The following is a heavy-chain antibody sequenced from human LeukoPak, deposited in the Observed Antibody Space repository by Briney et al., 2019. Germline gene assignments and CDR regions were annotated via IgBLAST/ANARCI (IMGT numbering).Heavy chain of an antibody. CDR2: ISSSSSYI. D-gene: IGHD5-18*01. CDR3: ARDQWIQPLTGYYYYYMDV. J-gene: IGHJ6*03. V-gene: IGHV3-21*04. Sequence: GGSLRLSCAASGFTFSSYNMNWVRQAPGKGLEWVSSISSSSSYIYYADSVKDRFTISRDNAKNSLYLQMNSLRAEDTALYYCARDQWIQPLTGYYYYYMDVWGKGTTVTVSS. CDR1: GFTFSSYN.